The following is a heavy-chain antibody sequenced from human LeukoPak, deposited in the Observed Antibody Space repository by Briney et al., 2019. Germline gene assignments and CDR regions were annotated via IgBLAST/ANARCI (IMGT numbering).Heavy chain of an antibody. J-gene: IGHJ5*02. CDR2: ISAYNGNT. CDR3: ARDTPRTVTTTRQKYNWFDP. V-gene: IGHV1-18*01. CDR1: GYSFTSYG. Sequence: ASVKVSCKASGYSFTSYGISWVRQAPGQGLEWMGWISAYNGNTNYAQKLQGRVTMTTDTSTSTAYMELRSLRSDDTAVYYCARDTPRTVTTTRQKYNWFDPWGQGTLVTVSS. D-gene: IGHD4-17*01.